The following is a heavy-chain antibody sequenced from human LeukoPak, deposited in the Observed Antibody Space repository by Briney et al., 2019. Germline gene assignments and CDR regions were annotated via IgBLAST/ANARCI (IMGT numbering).Heavy chain of an antibody. Sequence: SETLSLTCTVSGGSISSYYWSWIRQPPGKGLEWIGYIYYSGTTNYNPSPKSRVTISVDTSKNQFSLKLSSVTAADTAVYYCARFVRDSYGRFDYWGQGTLVTVSS. CDR1: GGSISSYY. J-gene: IGHJ4*02. CDR2: IYYSGTT. CDR3: ARFVRDSYGRFDY. V-gene: IGHV4-59*01. D-gene: IGHD5-18*01.